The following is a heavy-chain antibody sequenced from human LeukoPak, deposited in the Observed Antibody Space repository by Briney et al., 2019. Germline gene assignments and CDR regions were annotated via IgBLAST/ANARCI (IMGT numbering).Heavy chain of an antibody. CDR1: GGSISSSSYY. CDR2: SYYSGST. V-gene: IGHV4-39*01. CDR3: ARHEGLDFWSGYYTAGFDY. J-gene: IGHJ4*02. Sequence: PSETLSLTCTVSGGSISSSSYYWGWIRQPPGKGLEWIGSSYYSGSTYYNPSLKSRVTISVDTSKNQFSLKLSSVTAADTAVYYCARHEGLDFWSGYYTAGFDYWGQGTLVTVSS. D-gene: IGHD3-3*01.